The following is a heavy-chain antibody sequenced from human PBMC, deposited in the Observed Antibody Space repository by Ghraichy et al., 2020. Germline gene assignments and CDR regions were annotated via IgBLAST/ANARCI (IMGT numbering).Heavy chain of an antibody. V-gene: IGHV3-23*01. D-gene: IGHD3-22*01. CDR3: ARDLHPHYYDSSGFGALGN. CDR1: GFSFSTYA. J-gene: IGHJ4*02. CDR2: IGASGRTT. Sequence: GGSLRLSCRASGFSFSTYAMNWVRQAPGKGLEWVSGIGASGRTTYYGGSVKGRFTISRDNSKGTLYLQMNSLRAEDTAVYYCARDLHPHYYDSSGFGALGNWGQGTLITVSS.